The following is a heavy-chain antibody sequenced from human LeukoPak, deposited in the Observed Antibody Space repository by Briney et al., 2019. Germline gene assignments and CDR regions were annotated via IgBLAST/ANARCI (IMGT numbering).Heavy chain of an antibody. D-gene: IGHD3-10*01. Sequence: SVKVSCTASGGTFSSYAISWVRQAPGQGLEWMGGIIPICGTINYAQKLKGRVTITTDESTSPAYLQLNSLRSEDTAVYYCASKMVRGESYDYWGQGTLVTVSS. V-gene: IGHV1-69*05. CDR3: ASKMVRGESYDY. J-gene: IGHJ4*02. CDR1: GGTFSSYA. CDR2: IIPICGTI.